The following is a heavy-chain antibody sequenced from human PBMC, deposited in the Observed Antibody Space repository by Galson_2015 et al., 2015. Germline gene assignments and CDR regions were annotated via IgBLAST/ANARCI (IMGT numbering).Heavy chain of an antibody. J-gene: IGHJ6*02. Sequence: QSGAEVKKPGASVKVSCKASGYTFTNYGINWVRQAPGQGLEWMGWISVYNGNTNYAQKVQGRVTVTTDTSTNTAYMEPRSLRSDDTAVYYCARWVGPVNDYYGMDVWGQGTTVTVSS. V-gene: IGHV1-18*04. CDR1: GYTFTNYG. CDR2: ISVYNGNT. CDR3: ARWVGPVNDYYGMDV. D-gene: IGHD3-16*01.